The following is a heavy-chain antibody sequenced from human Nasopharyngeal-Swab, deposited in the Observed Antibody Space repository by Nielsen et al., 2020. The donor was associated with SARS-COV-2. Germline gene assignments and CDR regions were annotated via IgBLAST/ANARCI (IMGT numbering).Heavy chain of an antibody. V-gene: IGHV6-1*01. J-gene: IGHJ4*02. Sequence: SQTLSLTCVISGDSVSGNRAAWHWIRQSPSRGLEWLGRAYYRSTWYHDYAVFVQGRVTINPDTSKNLFSLQLNSVTPDDTAVYYCARGSHNSGWFWGRGTLVTVSS. D-gene: IGHD6-19*01. CDR1: GDSVSGNRAA. CDR3: ARGSHNSGWF. CDR2: AYYRSTWYH.